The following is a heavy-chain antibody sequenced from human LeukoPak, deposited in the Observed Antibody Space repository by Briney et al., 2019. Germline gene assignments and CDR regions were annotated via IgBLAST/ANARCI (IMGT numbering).Heavy chain of an antibody. D-gene: IGHD2-2*01. CDR1: GYTLTELS. V-gene: IGHV1-24*01. Sequence: ASVKVSCKVSGYTLTELSMHWVRQAPGKGLEWMGGFDPEDGETIYAQKFQGRVTMTEDTSTDTAYMELSSLRSEDTAVYYCATDCSSTSCYRGPAFDIWGQETMVTVSS. CDR3: ATDCSSTSCYRGPAFDI. J-gene: IGHJ3*02. CDR2: FDPEDGET.